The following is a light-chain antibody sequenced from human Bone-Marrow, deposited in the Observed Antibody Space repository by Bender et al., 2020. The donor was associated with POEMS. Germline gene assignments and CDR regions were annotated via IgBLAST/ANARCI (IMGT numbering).Light chain of an antibody. CDR1: NIGSKS. CDR2: EDS. Sequence: SYVLTQPPSVSVAPGQTARITCGGNNIGSKSVHWYQQRPGQAPVLVVYEDSDRPSRIPERFSGSKSGNTASLTIAGLQAEDEADYYCSIYTSTSTWVFGGGTKLTVL. V-gene: IGLV3-21*02. CDR3: SIYTSTSTWV. J-gene: IGLJ3*02.